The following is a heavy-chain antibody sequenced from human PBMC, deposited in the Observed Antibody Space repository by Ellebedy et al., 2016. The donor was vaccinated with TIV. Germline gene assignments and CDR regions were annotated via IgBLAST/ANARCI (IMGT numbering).Heavy chain of an antibody. CDR1: GYSISSGYS. CDR3: ARAVAGSPDS. J-gene: IGHJ4*02. Sequence: LSLXXTVSGYSISSGYSWGWIRQAPGKGLEWVSYITSSGTYTLYVDSVKGRFTVSRDNAKNSLYLEMNSLRVEDTAVYYCARAVAGSPDSWGQGTLVTVSS. D-gene: IGHD6-19*01. V-gene: IGHV3-11*03. CDR2: ITSSGTYT.